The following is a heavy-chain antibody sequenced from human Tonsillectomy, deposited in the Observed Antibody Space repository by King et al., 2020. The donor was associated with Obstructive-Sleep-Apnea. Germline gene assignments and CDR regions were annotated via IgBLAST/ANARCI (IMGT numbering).Heavy chain of an antibody. CDR3: AKPTGLPPPYYFDY. CDR2: IDNTGRET. D-gene: IGHD3-9*01. CDR1: GFSFSSYA. J-gene: IGHJ4*02. V-gene: IGHV3-23*04. Sequence: VQLVESGGGLVQPGGSLRLSCAASGFSFSSYAMSWVRQAPGKGLEWVSTIDNTGRETYYADSVKGRFTISRDITKNTLSLQINSLGAEDTALYYCAKPTGLPPPYYFDYWGQGTLVTVSS.